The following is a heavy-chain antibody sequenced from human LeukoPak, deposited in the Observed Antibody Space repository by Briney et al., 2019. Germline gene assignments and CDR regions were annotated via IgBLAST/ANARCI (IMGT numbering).Heavy chain of an antibody. CDR3: ARVGDGYNDNY. CDR1: GFTVSSDY. CDR2: ISSGGST. Sequence: GGSLRLSCAASGFTVSSDYMGWVRQAPEEGVEWGSLISSGGSTYYSASLNGTFTISRDTSKNTLYLQMNSLRAEDTAVYYCARVGDGYNDNYWGQGTLVTVSS. V-gene: IGHV3-66*01. J-gene: IGHJ4*02. D-gene: IGHD5-24*01.